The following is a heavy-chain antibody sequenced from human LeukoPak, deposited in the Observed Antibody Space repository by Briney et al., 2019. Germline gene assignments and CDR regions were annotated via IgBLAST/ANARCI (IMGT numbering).Heavy chain of an antibody. CDR2: MNPNSGST. CDR3: ARGRTVSSSWYLESYYFDY. Sequence: ASVKVSCKASGYTFTSYDINWVRQATGQGLEWMGWMNPNSGSTGYAQKFQGRVTMTRNTSISTAYMELSSLRSEDTAVYYCARGRTVSSSWYLESYYFDYWGQGTLVTVSS. CDR1: GYTFTSYD. V-gene: IGHV1-8*01. D-gene: IGHD6-13*01. J-gene: IGHJ4*02.